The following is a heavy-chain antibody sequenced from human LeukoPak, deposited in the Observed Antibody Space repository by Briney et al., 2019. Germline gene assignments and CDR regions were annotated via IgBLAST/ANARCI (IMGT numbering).Heavy chain of an antibody. Sequence: SEALSLTCTVSGGSISSSSYYWGWIRQPPGKGLEWIGSIYYSGSTYYNPSLKSRVTISVDTSKNQFSLKLSSVTAADTAVYYCASLVVEGYFDYWGQGTLVTVSS. CDR2: IYYSGST. CDR3: ASLVVEGYFDY. J-gene: IGHJ4*02. CDR1: GGSISSSSYY. V-gene: IGHV4-39*01. D-gene: IGHD3-22*01.